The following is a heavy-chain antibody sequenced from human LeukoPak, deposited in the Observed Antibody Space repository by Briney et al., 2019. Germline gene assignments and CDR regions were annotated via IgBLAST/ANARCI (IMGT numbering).Heavy chain of an antibody. D-gene: IGHD3-16*02. CDR2: ISGSGSST. J-gene: IGHJ4*02. Sequence: GGSLRLSCAASGFTFSSYAMTWVRQAPGRGREWVSAISGSGSSTYYADSVKGRFTISRDNSKNTLYLQMSSLRAEDTALYFCAKQSSRFLGWAYFDYWGQGTLVTVSS. CDR1: GFTFSSYA. CDR3: AKQSSRFLGWAYFDY. V-gene: IGHV3-23*01.